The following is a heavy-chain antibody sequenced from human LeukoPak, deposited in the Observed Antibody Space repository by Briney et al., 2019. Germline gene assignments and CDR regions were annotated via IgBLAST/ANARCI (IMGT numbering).Heavy chain of an antibody. D-gene: IGHD4-17*01. J-gene: IGHJ4*02. V-gene: IGHV1-24*01. CDR3: ATFTTVTTSFSLDY. CDR1: GYTLTELS. CDR2: FDPEDGET. Sequence: GASVKVSCKVSGYTLTELSMHWVRQAPGKGLEWMGGFDPEDGETIYAQKFQGRVTMTEDTSTDTAYMELSSLRSEDTAVYYCATFTTVTTSFSLDYWGQGTLVTVSS.